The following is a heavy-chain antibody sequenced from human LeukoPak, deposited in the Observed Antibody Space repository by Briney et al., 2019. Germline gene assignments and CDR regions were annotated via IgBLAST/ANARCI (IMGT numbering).Heavy chain of an antibody. CDR2: INHSGST. CDR3: ARYYYGSGSYYRKPGFDY. V-gene: IGHV4-34*01. CDR1: GGSFSGYY. D-gene: IGHD3-10*01. Sequence: SVTLSLTCAVYGGSFSGYYWSWIRQPPGKGLEWIGEINHSGSTNYNPSLKSRVTISVDTSKNQFSLKLSSVTAADTAVYYCARYYYGSGSYYRKPGFDYWGQGTLVTVSS. J-gene: IGHJ4*02.